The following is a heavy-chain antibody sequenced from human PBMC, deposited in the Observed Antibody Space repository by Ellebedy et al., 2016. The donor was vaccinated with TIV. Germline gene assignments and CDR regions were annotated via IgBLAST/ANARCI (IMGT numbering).Heavy chain of an antibody. CDR3: AKGIAAAGTVPGPPYYYYGMDV. Sequence: GESLKISXAASGFTFSDYYMSWIRQAPGKGLEWVSYISSSSSYTNYADSVKGRFTISRDNAKNSLYLQMNSLRAEDTALYYCAKGIAAAGTVPGPPYYYYGMDVWGQGTTVTVSS. V-gene: IGHV3-11*05. CDR1: GFTFSDYY. CDR2: ISSSSSYT. J-gene: IGHJ6*02. D-gene: IGHD6-13*01.